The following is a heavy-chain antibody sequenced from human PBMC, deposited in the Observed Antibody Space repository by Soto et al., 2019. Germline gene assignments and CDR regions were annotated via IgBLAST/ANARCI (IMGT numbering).Heavy chain of an antibody. J-gene: IGHJ6*02. CDR1: GFSFSNYG. CDR2: ISFDGTNT. Sequence: PGGSLRLSCAASGFSFSNYGIHWVRQAPGKGLEWVAFISFDGTNTYYTDYLRGRFTISRDNSKNTVYLQLNSLTAEDTAVYYCAEEPHNFTWYGSTGMDVWGQGPRSPSP. CDR3: AEEPHNFTWYGSTGMDV. V-gene: IGHV3-30*18. D-gene: IGHD6-13*01.